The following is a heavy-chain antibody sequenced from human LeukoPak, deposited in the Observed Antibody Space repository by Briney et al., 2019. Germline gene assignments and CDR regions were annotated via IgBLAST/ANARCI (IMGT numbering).Heavy chain of an antibody. CDR3: ARLRGNYYDSSGYYGIDAFDI. J-gene: IGHJ3*02. CDR1: GGIFSSYA. CDR2: IIPIFGTA. Sequence: SVKVSCKASGGIFSSYAISWVRQAPGQGLEWMGGIIPIFGTANYAQKFQGRVTITTDESTSTAYMELSSLRSEDTAVYYCARLRGNYYDSSGYYGIDAFDIWGQGTMVTVSS. D-gene: IGHD3-22*01. V-gene: IGHV1-69*05.